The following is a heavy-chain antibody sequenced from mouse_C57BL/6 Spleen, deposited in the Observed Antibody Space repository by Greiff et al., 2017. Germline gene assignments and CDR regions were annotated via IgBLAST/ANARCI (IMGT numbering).Heavy chain of an antibody. D-gene: IGHD4-1*01. CDR2: ISSGSSTI. CDR3: ARSSNWDFDY. J-gene: IGHJ2*01. V-gene: IGHV5-17*01. CDR1: GFTFSDYG. Sequence: EVQLVESGGGLVKPGGSLKLSCAASGFTFSDYGMHWVRQAPEKGLEWVAYISSGSSTIYYADTVKGRFTISRYNAKNTLFLQMTSLRSEDTAMYYCARSSNWDFDYWGQGTTLTVSS.